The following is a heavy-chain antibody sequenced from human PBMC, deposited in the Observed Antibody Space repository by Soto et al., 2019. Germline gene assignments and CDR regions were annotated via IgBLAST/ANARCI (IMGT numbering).Heavy chain of an antibody. Sequence: QVQLVQSGAEVKKPGASVKVSCKASGYTFTSYGISWVRQAPGQGLEWMGWISAYNGNTNYAQKLQGRVTMTTDTSTRTAYMELRSLRSDDTAVYYCARDSGPTQQWLVRWVWDYWGQGTLVTVSS. CDR3: ARDSGPTQQWLVRWVWDY. CDR2: ISAYNGNT. J-gene: IGHJ4*02. CDR1: GYTFTSYG. D-gene: IGHD6-19*01. V-gene: IGHV1-18*01.